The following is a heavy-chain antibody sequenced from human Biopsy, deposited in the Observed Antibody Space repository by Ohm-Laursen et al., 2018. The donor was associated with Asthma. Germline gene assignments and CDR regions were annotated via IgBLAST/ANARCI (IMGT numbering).Heavy chain of an antibody. J-gene: IGHJ3*01. Sequence: GSSVKVSCKASGYTFIHFAIHWVRQAPGQRLEWMGWINAGDGNTKYSQKFQGRVTITRDTSASTAYMDLRSLRSEGTAMYYCARTYYDFLTGQVNDAFALWGQGTMVTVSS. CDR3: ARTYYDFLTGQVNDAFAL. CDR2: INAGDGNT. D-gene: IGHD3-9*01. CDR1: GYTFIHFA. V-gene: IGHV1-3*01.